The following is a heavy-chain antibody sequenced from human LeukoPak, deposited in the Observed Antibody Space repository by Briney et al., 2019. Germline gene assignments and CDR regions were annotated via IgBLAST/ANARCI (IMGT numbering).Heavy chain of an antibody. CDR3: AKGYCSSTSCYTERYYYYYYMDV. V-gene: IGHV3-23*01. D-gene: IGHD2-2*02. CDR2: ISGSGGST. CDR1: GFTFSSYA. Sequence: PGGSLRLSCAASGFTFSSYAMSWVRQAPGKGLEWVSAISGSGGSTYYADSVKGRFTISRDNSKNTLYLQMNSLRAEDTAVYYCAKGYCSSTSCYTERYYYYYYMDVWGKGTTVTVSS. J-gene: IGHJ6*03.